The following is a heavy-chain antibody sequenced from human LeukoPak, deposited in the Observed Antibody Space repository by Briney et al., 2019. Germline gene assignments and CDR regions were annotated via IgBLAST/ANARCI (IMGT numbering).Heavy chain of an antibody. CDR1: GYTFTGYY. J-gene: IGHJ3*02. V-gene: IGHV1-2*02. CDR3: AREGRGWAFDI. CDR2: INPNSGGT. D-gene: IGHD2-15*01. Sequence: ASVTVSCKASGYTFTGYYIHWVRQAPGQGLEWMGWINPNSGGTNYAQKFQGRVTITRGTSISTAYMELSRLRSDDTAVYYCAREGRGWAFDIWGQGTMVTVSS.